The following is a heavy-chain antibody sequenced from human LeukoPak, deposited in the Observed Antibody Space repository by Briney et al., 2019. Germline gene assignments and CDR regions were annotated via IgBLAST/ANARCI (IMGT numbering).Heavy chain of an antibody. CDR1: GFTVSSNY. Sequence: PGGSLRLSCAASGFTVSSNYMSWVRQAPGKGLEWVSVIYSGGSTYYADSVKGRFTISRDNSKNTLYLQMNSLRAEDTAVYYCARGRDIVVVVAAEEAFDIWGQGTMVTVSS. D-gene: IGHD2-15*01. CDR2: IYSGGST. V-gene: IGHV3-53*01. J-gene: IGHJ3*02. CDR3: ARGRDIVVVVAAEEAFDI.